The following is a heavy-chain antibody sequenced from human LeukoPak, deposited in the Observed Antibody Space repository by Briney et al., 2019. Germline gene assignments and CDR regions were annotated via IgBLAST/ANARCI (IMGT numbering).Heavy chain of an antibody. CDR1: GFTFSSYA. D-gene: IGHD6-6*01. V-gene: IGHV3-30*04. Sequence: GSLRLSCAASGFTFSSYAMHWVRQAPGKGLEWVAVISYDGSNKYYADSVKGRFTISRDNAKNSLYLQMNSLRAEDTAVYYCARGLRAARPYNTGDYWGQGTLVTVSS. CDR2: ISYDGSNK. CDR3: ARGLRAARPYNTGDY. J-gene: IGHJ4*02.